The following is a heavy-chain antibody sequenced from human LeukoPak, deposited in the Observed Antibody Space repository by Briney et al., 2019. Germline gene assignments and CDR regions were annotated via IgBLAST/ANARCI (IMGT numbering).Heavy chain of an antibody. J-gene: IGHJ4*02. CDR2: INHSGST. CDR3: ARGVHCSGGSCYFY. D-gene: IGHD2-15*01. V-gene: IGHV4-34*01. CDR1: GGSFSGYY. Sequence: KSSETLSLTCAVYGGSFSGYYWSWIRQPSGKGLEWIGEINHSGSTNYNPSLKSRVTISVDTSKNQSSLKLSSVTAADTAVYYCARGVHCSGGSCYFYWGQGTLVTVSS.